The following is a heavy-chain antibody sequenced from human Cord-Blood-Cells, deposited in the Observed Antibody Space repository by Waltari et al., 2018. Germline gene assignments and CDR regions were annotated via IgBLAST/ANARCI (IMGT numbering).Heavy chain of an antibody. CDR3: ARGRGYMVRGVIGFDY. CDR2: INHSGST. V-gene: IGHV4-34*01. Sequence: QVQLQQWGAGLLKPSETLSLTCAVHGGSFSGYYWSWIRQPPGKGLEWIGEINHSGSTNYNPSLKSRVTISVDTSKNQFSLKLSSVTAADTAVYYCARGRGYMVRGVIGFDYWGQGTLVTVSS. CDR1: GGSFSGYY. J-gene: IGHJ4*02. D-gene: IGHD3-10*01.